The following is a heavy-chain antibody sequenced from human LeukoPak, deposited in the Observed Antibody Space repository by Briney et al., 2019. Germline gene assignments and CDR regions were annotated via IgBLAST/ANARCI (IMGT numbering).Heavy chain of an antibody. V-gene: IGHV3-30-3*01. CDR2: ISYDGSNK. CDR3: ASTPYYYDSSGYNYFDY. J-gene: IGHJ4*02. D-gene: IGHD3-22*01. CDR1: GFTFSSYA. Sequence: GGSLRLSCAASGFTFSSYAMPWVRQAPGKGLEWVAVISYDGSNKYYADSVKGRFTISRDNSKNTLYLQMNSLRAEDTAVYYCASTPYYYDSSGYNYFDYWGQGTLVTVSS.